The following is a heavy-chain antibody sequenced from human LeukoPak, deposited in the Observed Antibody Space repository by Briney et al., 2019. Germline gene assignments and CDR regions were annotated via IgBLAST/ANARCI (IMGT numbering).Heavy chain of an antibody. J-gene: IGHJ4*02. CDR3: VRDDSYYYDSGDFPH. Sequence: PGGSLRLSCSASGFTFKNFAMHWVRQAPGKGLEYVSAISNTGGSTYHADSVKDRFTVSRDNSKNTLYLQMSSLRAEDTSIYYCVRDDSYYYDSGDFPHWGQGALVTVSS. D-gene: IGHD3-22*01. CDR1: GFTFKNFA. CDR2: ISNTGGST. V-gene: IGHV3-64D*09.